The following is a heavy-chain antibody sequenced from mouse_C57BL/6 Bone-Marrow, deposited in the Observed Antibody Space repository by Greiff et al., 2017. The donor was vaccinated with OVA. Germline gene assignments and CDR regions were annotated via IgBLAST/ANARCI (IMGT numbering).Heavy chain of an antibody. V-gene: IGHV10-1*01. CDR1: GFSFHTYA. Sequence: EVQLVESGGGLVQPKGSLKLSCAASGFSFHTYAMNWVRQAPGKGLEWVARIRSKSNNYATYYADSVKDRFTISRDDSESMLNLQMNNLKTEDTAMEYSVGEDRSGYPAWFAYWGQGTLVTVSA. CDR3: VGEDRSGYPAWFAY. CDR2: IRSKSNNYAT. D-gene: IGHD3-2*02. J-gene: IGHJ3*01.